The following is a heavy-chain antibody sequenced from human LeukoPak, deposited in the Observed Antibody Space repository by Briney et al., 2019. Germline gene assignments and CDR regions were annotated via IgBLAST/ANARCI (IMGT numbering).Heavy chain of an antibody. CDR2: IYYGGSA. CDR3: ARANQQLSDLGY. V-gene: IGHV4-59*01. CDR1: GGSISSYH. D-gene: IGHD6-13*01. Sequence: SETLSLTCTVSGGSISSYHWSWIRQPPGKGLEWSGYIYYGGSANYNPSLKSRVTISVDTSKNQFSLKLTSVTAADTAVYYCARANQQLSDLGYWGQGTLVTVSS. J-gene: IGHJ4*02.